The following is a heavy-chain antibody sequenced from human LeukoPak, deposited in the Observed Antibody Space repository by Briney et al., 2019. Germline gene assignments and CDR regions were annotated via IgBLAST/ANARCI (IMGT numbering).Heavy chain of an antibody. CDR3: ARGDPHADL. CDR1: GFDLSTYE. CDR2: ITISGHTK. Sequence: GSLRLSCAASGFDLSTYEMNWVRQAPGKGSEWIADITISGHTKNYADSVKGRFTISRDNARTSLYLQMNSLRVEDTGVYYCARGDPHADLWGQGTLVTVSS. V-gene: IGHV3-48*03. J-gene: IGHJ5*02.